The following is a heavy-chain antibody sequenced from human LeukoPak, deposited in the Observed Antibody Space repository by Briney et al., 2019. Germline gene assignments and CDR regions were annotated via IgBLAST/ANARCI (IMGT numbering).Heavy chain of an antibody. Sequence: ASVKVSCKASGYTFTGYYVHWVRQAPGQGLEWMGRINPNSGDTNYAQKFQGRVTMTGDTSISTAYMELSRLRSDDTAVYYCARDYCGGDCFPDYWGQGTLVTVSS. J-gene: IGHJ4*02. CDR2: INPNSGDT. CDR3: ARDYCGGDCFPDY. V-gene: IGHV1-2*06. CDR1: GYTFTGYY. D-gene: IGHD2-21*02.